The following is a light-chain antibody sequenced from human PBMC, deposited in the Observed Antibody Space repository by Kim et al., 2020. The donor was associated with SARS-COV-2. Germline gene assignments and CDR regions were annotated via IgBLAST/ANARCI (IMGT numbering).Light chain of an antibody. CDR1: QSVSSSY. CDR3: QQYGSSPQT. V-gene: IGKV3-20*01. J-gene: IGKJ1*01. Sequence: EIVLTQSPCTLSLAPGERATLSCKASQSVSSSYLAWYQQKPGQAPRLLIYGASSRATGIPDRFSGSGSGTDFTLTISRLEPEEFAVYYCQQYGSSPQTFGQGTKVDIK. CDR2: GAS.